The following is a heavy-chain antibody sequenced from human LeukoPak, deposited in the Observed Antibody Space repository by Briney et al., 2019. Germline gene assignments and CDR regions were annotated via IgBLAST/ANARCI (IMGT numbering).Heavy chain of an antibody. D-gene: IGHD5-24*01. Sequence: SETLSLTCTVSGGSFSGYYWSWIRQPPGKGLEWIGEINHSGSTNYNPSLKSRVTISVDTSKNQFSLKLSSVTAADTAVYYCASVEMATNRGYWGQGTLVTVSS. CDR3: ASVEMATNRGY. CDR2: INHSGST. J-gene: IGHJ4*02. CDR1: GGSFSGYY. V-gene: IGHV4-34*01.